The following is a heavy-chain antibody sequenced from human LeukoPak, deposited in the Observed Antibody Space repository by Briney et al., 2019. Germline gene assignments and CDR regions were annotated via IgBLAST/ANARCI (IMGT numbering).Heavy chain of an antibody. CDR2: IYTSGST. CDR1: GGSISSGDYY. D-gene: IGHD3-22*01. V-gene: IGHV4-61*02. CDR3: ARGPYYYDSSGNFDY. Sequence: SETLSLTCTVSGGSISSGDYYWSWIRQPAGTGLEWIGRIYTSGSTNYNPSLKSRVTISVDTSKNQFSLKLSSVTAADTAVYYCARGPYYYDSSGNFDYWGQGTLVTVSS. J-gene: IGHJ4*02.